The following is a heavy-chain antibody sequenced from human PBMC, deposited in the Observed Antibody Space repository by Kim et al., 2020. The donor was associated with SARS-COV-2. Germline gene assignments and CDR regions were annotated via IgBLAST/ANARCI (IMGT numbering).Heavy chain of an antibody. CDR2: IDPSDSYT. CDR3: ARHSYYGSGRVDPSDAFDI. V-gene: IGHV5-10-1*01. CDR1: GYSFTSYW. Sequence: GESLKISCKGSGYSFTSYWISWVRQMPGKGLEWMGRIDPSDSYTNYSPSFQGHVTISADKSISTAYLQWSSLKASDTAMYYCARHSYYGSGRVDPSDAFDIWVQGTMVTVSS. D-gene: IGHD3-10*01. J-gene: IGHJ3*02.